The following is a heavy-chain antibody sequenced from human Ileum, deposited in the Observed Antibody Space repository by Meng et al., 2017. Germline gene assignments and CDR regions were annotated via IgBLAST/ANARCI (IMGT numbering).Heavy chain of an antibody. Sequence: QVQLQQWGAGLLKPSETLSLTCAVYGGSFSGYYWSWIRQPPGKGLEWIGEINHSGSTNYNPSLKRRVTISVDTSKNQFSLKLSSVTAADTAVYYCARGGGRYGPDFDYWGQGTLVTVSS. V-gene: IGHV4-34*01. CDR1: GGSFSGYY. CDR3: ARGGGRYGPDFDY. J-gene: IGHJ4*02. D-gene: IGHD3-16*01. CDR2: INHSGST.